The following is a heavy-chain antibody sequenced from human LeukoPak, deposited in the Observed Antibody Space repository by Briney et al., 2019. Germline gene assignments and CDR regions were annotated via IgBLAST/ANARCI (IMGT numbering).Heavy chain of an antibody. CDR1: GGSISSGTYY. CDR3: AKGRMSSRPGGGFDY. Sequence: SETLSLTCTVSGGSISSGTYYWNWIRQHPGKGLEYIGYIYYSGSTNYNPSLKSRVTISINTSKSQFSLDLSSVTAADTAVYYCAKGRMSSRPGGGFDYWGQGTLVTVSS. D-gene: IGHD3-16*01. J-gene: IGHJ4*02. CDR2: IYYSGST. V-gene: IGHV4-31*03.